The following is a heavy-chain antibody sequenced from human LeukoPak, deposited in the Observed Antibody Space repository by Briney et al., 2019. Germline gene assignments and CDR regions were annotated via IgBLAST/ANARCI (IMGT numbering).Heavy chain of an antibody. V-gene: IGHV4-39*07. Sequence: SETLSLTCSVSGGSINSSSYYWGWIRQPPGNGLEWIGIIYYSGSTYYNPSLKTRVTISVDTSKNQFSLKLTSLTAPATAVYYCARDIVVVLAAGRGFWLDPWGEGPLLTLPS. D-gene: IGHD2-15*01. CDR2: IYYSGST. J-gene: IGHJ5*02. CDR1: GGSINSSSYY. CDR3: ARDIVVVLAAGRGFWLDP.